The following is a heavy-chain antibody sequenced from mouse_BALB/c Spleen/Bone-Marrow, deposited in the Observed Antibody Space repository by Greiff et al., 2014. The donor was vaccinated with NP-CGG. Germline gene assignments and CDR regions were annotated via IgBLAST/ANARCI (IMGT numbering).Heavy chain of an antibody. Sequence: QVQLKDSGPGLVQPSQSLSITCTVSGFSLTTYGAHWVRQSPGKGLEWLGVIWSGGSTDYNAAFISRLSISKDNSKSQVFFKMNSLQAKDTAIYYCARNHRGYYFDYWGQGTTLTVSS. CDR2: IWSGGST. J-gene: IGHJ2*01. CDR1: GFSLTTYG. D-gene: IGHD3-1*01. V-gene: IGHV2-2*02. CDR3: ARNHRGYYFDY.